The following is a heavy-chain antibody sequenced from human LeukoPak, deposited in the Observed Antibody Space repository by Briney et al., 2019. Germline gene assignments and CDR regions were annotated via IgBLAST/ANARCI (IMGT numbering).Heavy chain of an antibody. CDR3: AKQAYDSPRTDFDY. CDR1: GLTFSRYA. D-gene: IGHD3-22*01. Sequence: GGSLRLSCAASGLTFSRYAMSWVRQAPGKGLEWVSGVSTSGGSTYYADSVKGRFTISRDNFKNTLHLQMNSLRAEDTAIYYCAKQAYDSPRTDFDYWGQGTLVTVSS. V-gene: IGHV3-23*01. CDR2: VSTSGGST. J-gene: IGHJ4*02.